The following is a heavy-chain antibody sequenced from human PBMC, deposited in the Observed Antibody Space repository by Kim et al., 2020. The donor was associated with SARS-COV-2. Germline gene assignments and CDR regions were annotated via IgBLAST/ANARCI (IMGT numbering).Heavy chain of an antibody. CDR3: ANPRGGVTDF. D-gene: IGHD2-21*02. V-gene: IGHV3-23*01. J-gene: IGHJ4*02. CDR2: K. Sequence: KSYAASGKGRFTISRDNAKNTRYLQMNSRGAGDTAVYYCANPRGGVTDFWGQGTLVTVSS.